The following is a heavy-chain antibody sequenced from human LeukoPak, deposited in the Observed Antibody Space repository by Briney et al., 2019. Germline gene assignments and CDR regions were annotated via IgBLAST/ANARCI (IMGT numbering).Heavy chain of an antibody. CDR3: AKDYGGVVTAVNYYYYGMDV. V-gene: IGHV3-11*04. Sequence: GSLRLSCAASGFTFSDYYMSWIRQAPGKGLEWVSYISSSGSTIYYADSVKGRFTISRDNSKNTLYLQMNSLRAEDTAVYYCAKDYGGVVTAVNYYYYGMDVWGQGTTVTVSS. D-gene: IGHD2-21*02. CDR1: GFTFSDYY. J-gene: IGHJ6*02. CDR2: ISSSGSTI.